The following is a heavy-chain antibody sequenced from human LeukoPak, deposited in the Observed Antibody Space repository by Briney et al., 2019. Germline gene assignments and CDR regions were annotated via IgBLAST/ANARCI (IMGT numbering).Heavy chain of an antibody. CDR1: GFSLTTSGVG. CDR2: IYWDDDK. J-gene: IGHJ3*02. Sequence: SGPTLVKPTQTLTLTCTFSGFSLTTSGVGVVWIRQPPGKSLEWLALIYWDDDKRYSPSLKSRLTITKDTSKNQVVLTMTNMDPVDTATYYCAHRPRVVPHRNVLDIWGQGTMITVSS. D-gene: IGHD2-2*01. V-gene: IGHV2-5*02. CDR3: AHRPRVVPHRNVLDI.